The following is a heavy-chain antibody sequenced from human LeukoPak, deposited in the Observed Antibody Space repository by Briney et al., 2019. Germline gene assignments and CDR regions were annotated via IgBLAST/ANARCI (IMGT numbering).Heavy chain of an antibody. V-gene: IGHV1-2*02. J-gene: IGHJ4*02. Sequence: GASVKVSCKASGYSLTGFYIHWVRQAPGQGLEWMAWTNPQSGATNYAQKFKGRITTTRDMSITTAYMEMTTLRSDDTAVYYCARGGGDSGLYFAYWGQGTLVTVSS. D-gene: IGHD5-12*01. CDR3: ARGGGDSGLYFAY. CDR2: TNPQSGAT. CDR1: GYSLTGFY.